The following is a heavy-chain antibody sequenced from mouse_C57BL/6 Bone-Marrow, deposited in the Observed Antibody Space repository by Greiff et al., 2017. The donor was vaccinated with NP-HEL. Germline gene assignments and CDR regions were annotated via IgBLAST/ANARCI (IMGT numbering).Heavy chain of an antibody. V-gene: IGHV1-69*01. J-gene: IGHJ2*01. CDR3: ARSHDGYPYYFDY. Sequence: QVQLQQPGAELVMPGASVKLSCKASGYTFTSYWMHWVKQRPGQGLEWIGEIDPSDSYTNYNQKFKGKSTLTVDKSSSTAYMQLSSLTSEDSAVYYCARSHDGYPYYFDYWGQGTTLTVSS. CDR1: GYTFTSYW. CDR2: IDPSDSYT. D-gene: IGHD2-3*01.